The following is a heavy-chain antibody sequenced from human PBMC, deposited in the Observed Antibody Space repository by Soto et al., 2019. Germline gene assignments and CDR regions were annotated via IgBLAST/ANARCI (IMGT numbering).Heavy chain of an antibody. Sequence: EVQLVESGGGLIQPGGSLRLSCAASGFTVSSNYMSWVRQAPGKGLEWVSVIYSGGSTYYADSVMGRFTISRDNSKNTLYLQMDSLRAEDTAVYYCARGGGLYSSAFIDYWGQGTLVTVSS. D-gene: IGHD6-19*01. CDR2: IYSGGST. CDR1: GFTVSSNY. CDR3: ARGGGLYSSAFIDY. J-gene: IGHJ4*02. V-gene: IGHV3-53*01.